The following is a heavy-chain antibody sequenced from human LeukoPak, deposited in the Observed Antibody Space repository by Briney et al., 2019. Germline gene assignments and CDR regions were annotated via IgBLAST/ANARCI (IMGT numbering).Heavy chain of an antibody. Sequence: PSETLSLTCTVSGGSISSSSYYWGWIRQPPGKGLEWIGSIYYSGGTYYNPSLKSRVTISVDTSKNQLSLKLSSVTAADTAVFYCARHSSGWLFDYWGQGTLVTVSS. V-gene: IGHV4-39*01. CDR2: IYYSGGT. CDR3: ARHSSGWLFDY. D-gene: IGHD6-19*01. CDR1: GGSISSSSYY. J-gene: IGHJ4*02.